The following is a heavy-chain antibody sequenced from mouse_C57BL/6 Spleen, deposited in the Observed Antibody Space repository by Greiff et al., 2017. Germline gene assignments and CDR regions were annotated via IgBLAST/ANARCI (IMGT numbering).Heavy chain of an antibody. J-gene: IGHJ3*01. CDR1: GYTFTDYY. D-gene: IGHD4-1*01. V-gene: IGHV1-26*01. CDR2: INPNNGGT. CDR3: ARTSANWAWFAY. Sequence: EVQLQQSGPELVKPGASVKISCKASGYTFTDYYMNWVKQSHGKSLEWIGDINPNNGGTSYNQKFKGKATLTVDKSSSTAYMELRSLTSEDSAVYYCARTSANWAWFAYWGQGTLVTVSA.